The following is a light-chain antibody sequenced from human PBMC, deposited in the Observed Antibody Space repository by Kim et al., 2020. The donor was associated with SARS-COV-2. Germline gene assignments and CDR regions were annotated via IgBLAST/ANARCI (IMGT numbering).Light chain of an antibody. CDR1: QSINHW. CDR3: QQYYTYPWT. Sequence: GDRVSIPCRASQSINHWLAWYQQKPGDAPKLLISAASNLESGVPSRFSGSASGTEFTLTVSSRQPDDFATYYCQQYYTYPWTFGQGTKVDIK. V-gene: IGKV1-5*01. CDR2: AAS. J-gene: IGKJ1*01.